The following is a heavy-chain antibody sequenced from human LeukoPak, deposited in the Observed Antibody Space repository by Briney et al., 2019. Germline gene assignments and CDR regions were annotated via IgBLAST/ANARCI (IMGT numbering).Heavy chain of an antibody. CDR2: IFNTGST. D-gene: IGHD5-18*01. Sequence: PSETLSLTCAVSGDSIGRGSYYWGWIRQPAGKAPEWIGRIFNTGSTSYNPSLKSRVTISVDTSKNQFSLNLRSVTAADTAVYYCARDICGYNYGCFDSWGQGTLVTVSS. CDR1: GDSIGRGSYY. V-gene: IGHV4-61*02. J-gene: IGHJ4*02. CDR3: ARDICGYNYGCFDS.